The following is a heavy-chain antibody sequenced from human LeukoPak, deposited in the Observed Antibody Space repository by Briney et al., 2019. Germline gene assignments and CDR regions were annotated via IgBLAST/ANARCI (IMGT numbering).Heavy chain of an antibody. D-gene: IGHD6-19*01. CDR3: ARVRGSVAGMVFDY. Sequence: ASVKVSCKASGGTFSSYAISWVRQAAGQGLEWMGRILPILGIANYAQKFQGRVTITADKSTSTAYMELSSLRSEDTAVYYCARVRGSVAGMVFDYWGQGTLVTVSS. CDR2: ILPILGIA. V-gene: IGHV1-69*04. CDR1: GGTFSSYA. J-gene: IGHJ4*02.